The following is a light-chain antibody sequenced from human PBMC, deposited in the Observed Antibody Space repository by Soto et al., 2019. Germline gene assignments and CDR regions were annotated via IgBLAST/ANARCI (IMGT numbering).Light chain of an antibody. Sequence: QSALTQPRSVSGSPGQSVTISCIETSSDVGGYNYVSWYQQHPGKAPKLMIYDVSKRPSGVPDRFSGSKSGNTASLTISGLQPEDEADNYCCSYAGSYTYVFGTGTKLTVL. CDR1: SSDVGGYNY. CDR3: CSYAGSYTYV. V-gene: IGLV2-11*01. CDR2: DVS. J-gene: IGLJ1*01.